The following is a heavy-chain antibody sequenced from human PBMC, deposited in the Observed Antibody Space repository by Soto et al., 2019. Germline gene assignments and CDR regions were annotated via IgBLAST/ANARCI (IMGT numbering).Heavy chain of an antibody. CDR1: GFTFSPYS. CDR2: ISSGGDTI. Sequence: PGGSLRLSCAVSGFTFSPYSMNWVRQAPGKGLEWISYISSGGDTIYYADSVRGRFTVSRDNTKNSLYLQMDSLRDEDTAVYYCAKEDVWFAKDYWGQGTLVTVSS. D-gene: IGHD3-10*01. V-gene: IGHV3-48*02. CDR3: AKEDVWFAKDY. J-gene: IGHJ4*02.